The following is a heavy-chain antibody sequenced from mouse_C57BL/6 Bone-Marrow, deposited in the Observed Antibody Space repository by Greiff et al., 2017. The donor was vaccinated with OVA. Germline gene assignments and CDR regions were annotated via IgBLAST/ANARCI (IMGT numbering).Heavy chain of an antibody. CDR3: ATSYYYGSSYPSYWYFDV. Sequence: QVQLQQPGTELVKPGASVKLSCKASGYTFTSYWMHWVKQRPGQGLAWIGNINPSNGGTNYNEKFKSKATLTVDKSSSTAYMQLSSLTSEDSAVYYCATSYYYGSSYPSYWYFDVWGTGTTVTVSS. J-gene: IGHJ1*03. D-gene: IGHD1-1*01. CDR2: INPSNGGT. V-gene: IGHV1-53*01. CDR1: GYTFTSYW.